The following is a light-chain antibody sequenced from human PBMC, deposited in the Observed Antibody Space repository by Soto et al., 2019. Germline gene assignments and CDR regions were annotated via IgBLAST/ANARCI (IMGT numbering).Light chain of an antibody. V-gene: IGKV3-20*01. J-gene: IGKJ3*01. CDR2: VAS. Sequence: EIVLTQSPGTLSLSPGERATLSCRASQSVSSSYLAWYQQKPGQAPRLLIYVASSRATGIPDRFSGSGSGTDFTLTISRLELEDFAVYYCQQYGNSLFTFGPGSKVYIK. CDR3: QQYGNSLFT. CDR1: QSVSSSY.